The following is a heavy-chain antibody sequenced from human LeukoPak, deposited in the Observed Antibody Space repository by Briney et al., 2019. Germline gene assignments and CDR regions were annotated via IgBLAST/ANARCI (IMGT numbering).Heavy chain of an antibody. V-gene: IGHV3-48*02. CDR3: ARAGSSGGYGKY. D-gene: IGHD6-19*01. CDR1: GFTFSSYT. CDR2: ISSSSGTI. Sequence: GGSLRLSCAASGFTFSSYTMNWVRQAPGKGLEWVSSISSSSGTIYYADSVKGRFTISRDNANNSVYLQMNSLREEDTAIYYCARAGSSGGYGKYWGQGTLVTVSS. J-gene: IGHJ4*02.